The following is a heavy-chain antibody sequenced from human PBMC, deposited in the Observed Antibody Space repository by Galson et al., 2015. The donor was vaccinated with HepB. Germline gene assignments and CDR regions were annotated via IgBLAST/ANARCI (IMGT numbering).Heavy chain of an antibody. CDR2: INTNTGNP. V-gene: IGHV7-4-1*02. D-gene: IGHD6-6*01. CDR1: GYTFTNCA. Sequence: SVKVSCKASGYTFTNCAMSWVRQAPGQGLEWMGWINTNTGNPTYVQGFTGRFVFSLDTSVSTAYLQISSLKAEDTAVYYCARGSSIAGRRDFDYWGQGTLVTVSS. J-gene: IGHJ4*02. CDR3: ARGSSIAGRRDFDY.